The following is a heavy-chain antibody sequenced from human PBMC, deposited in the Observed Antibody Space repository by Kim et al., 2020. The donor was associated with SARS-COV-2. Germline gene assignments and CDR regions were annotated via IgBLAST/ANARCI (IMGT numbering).Heavy chain of an antibody. Sequence: SVKVSCKASGGTFSSYAISWVRQAPGQGLEWMGGIIPIFGTANYAQKFQGRVTITADESTSTAYMELSSLRSEDTAVYYCARDRVVVVTATYKTDYYYYYGMDVWGQGTTVTVSS. CDR3: ARDRVVVVTATYKTDYYYYYGMDV. J-gene: IGHJ6*02. D-gene: IGHD2-21*02. CDR1: GGTFSSYA. V-gene: IGHV1-69*13. CDR2: IIPIFGTA.